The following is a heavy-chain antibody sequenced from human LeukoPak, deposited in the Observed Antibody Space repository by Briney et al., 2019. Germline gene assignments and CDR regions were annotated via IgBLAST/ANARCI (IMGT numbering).Heavy chain of an antibody. J-gene: IGHJ6*02. CDR2: MNPKSGNT. V-gene: IGHV1-8*01. CDR1: GYTFTSYD. CDR3: ARSFWSGYKYYYYYGMDV. Sequence: ASVKVSCKASGYTFTSYDIKWVRQAPGQGLEWMGWMNPKSGNTGYAQKIQGRVTMTRNTSISTAYMELSSLRSEDTAVYYCARSFWSGYKYYYYYGMDVWGQGTTVTVSS. D-gene: IGHD3-3*01.